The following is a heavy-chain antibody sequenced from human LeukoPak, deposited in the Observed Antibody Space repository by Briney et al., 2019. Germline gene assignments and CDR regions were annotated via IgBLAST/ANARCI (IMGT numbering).Heavy chain of an antibody. V-gene: IGHV1-2*02. D-gene: IGHD2-2*02. CDR2: INPKNGGT. J-gene: IGHJ4*02. Sequence: ASVKVSCKTSGYTFTGYYMHWVRQAPGQGLEWMGWINPKNGGTNYAQRFQDRVTLIRDTSISTAYMELRRLRSDDTAMYYCARDRGGGYCTSTSCYSEPLMAFDYWGQGNLVNVSS. CDR3: ARDRGGGYCTSTSCYSEPLMAFDY. CDR1: GYTFTGYY.